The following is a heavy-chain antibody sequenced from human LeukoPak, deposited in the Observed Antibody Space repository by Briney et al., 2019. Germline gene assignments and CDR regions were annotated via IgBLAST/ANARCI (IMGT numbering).Heavy chain of an antibody. Sequence: PGGSLRLSCAASGFTFSNYGMHWVRQAPGKGLEWVAFISYDGSYKYYADSVKGRFTISRDNSKNTLYLQMNSLRAEDTAVYYCAREWESDLWGQGTLVTVSS. J-gene: IGHJ5*02. CDR2: ISYDGSYK. V-gene: IGHV3-30*03. D-gene: IGHD1-26*01. CDR3: AREWESDL. CDR1: GFTFSNYG.